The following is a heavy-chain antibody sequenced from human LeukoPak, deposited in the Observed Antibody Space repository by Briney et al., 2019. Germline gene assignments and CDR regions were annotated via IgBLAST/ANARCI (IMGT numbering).Heavy chain of an antibody. D-gene: IGHD2-15*01. J-gene: IGHJ6*03. Sequence: KPSETLSLTCTVSGGSISSYSWSWIRQPAGKGLEWIGRIYTSGSTNYNPSLKSRVTMLVDTSKNQFSLKLSSVTAADTAVYYCAREYCSGGSCYYYYYMDVWGKGTTVTVSS. CDR2: IYTSGST. CDR1: GGSISSYS. V-gene: IGHV4-4*07. CDR3: AREYCSGGSCYYYYYMDV.